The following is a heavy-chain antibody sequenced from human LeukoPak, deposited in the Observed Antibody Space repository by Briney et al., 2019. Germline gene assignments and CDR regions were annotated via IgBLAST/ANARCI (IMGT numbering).Heavy chain of an antibody. CDR3: AASTYGSGSYVGFDS. J-gene: IGHJ4*02. V-gene: IGHV5-51*01. CDR2: MYPGDSDT. D-gene: IGHD3-10*01. Sequence: GESLKISCKDSGYTFTNYWIGWVRQMPGKGLEWMGIMYPGDSDTRYSPSFQGQVIISADKSISTTYLRWSSLRASDSAMYYCAASTYGSGSYVGFDSWGQGTLVTVSS. CDR1: GYTFTNYW.